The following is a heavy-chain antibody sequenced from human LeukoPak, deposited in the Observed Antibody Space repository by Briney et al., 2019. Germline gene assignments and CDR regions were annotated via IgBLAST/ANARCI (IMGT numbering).Heavy chain of an antibody. J-gene: IGHJ3*02. D-gene: IGHD3-3*01. V-gene: IGHV3-21*01. CDR2: ISSSSSYI. Sequence: AGGSLRLSCAASGFTFSSYSMNWVRQAPGGGLEWVSSISSSSSYIYYADSVKGRFTISRDNAKNSLYLQMNSLRAEDTAVYYCAREDTIFGVTDAFDIWGQGTMVTVSS. CDR3: AREDTIFGVTDAFDI. CDR1: GFTFSSYS.